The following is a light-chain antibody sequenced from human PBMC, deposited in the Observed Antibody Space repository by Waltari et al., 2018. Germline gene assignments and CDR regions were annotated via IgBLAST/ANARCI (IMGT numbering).Light chain of an antibody. CDR2: EVS. Sequence: QSALTQPASVSGSPGQSITISCSGTDSDVGAYDFVSWYQQHPGKAPPLIIYEVSNRPSGISNRFSAPKSGNTASLTISGLQAEDEADYYCSSYTTSSAPGVFGTGTRVTVL. CDR3: SSYTTSSAPGV. J-gene: IGLJ1*01. V-gene: IGLV2-14*01. CDR1: DSDVGAYDF.